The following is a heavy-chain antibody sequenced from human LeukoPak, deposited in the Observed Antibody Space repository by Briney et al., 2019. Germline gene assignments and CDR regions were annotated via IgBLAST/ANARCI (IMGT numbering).Heavy chain of an antibody. CDR2: INWNGGSI. CDR1: GFTFDDHG. D-gene: IGHD5-12*01. CDR3: AKDRIRGYSGYDPDY. Sequence: GGSLRLSRAASGFTFDDHGMSWVRHAPGKGLEWVSGINWNGGSIGYADSVKGRFTISRDNAKNSLYLQMNSLRAEDTAVYYCAKDRIRGYSGYDPDYWGQGTLVTVSS. J-gene: IGHJ4*02. V-gene: IGHV3-20*04.